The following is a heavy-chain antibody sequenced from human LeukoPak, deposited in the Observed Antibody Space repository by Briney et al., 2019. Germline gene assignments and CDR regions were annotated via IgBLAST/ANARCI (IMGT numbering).Heavy chain of an antibody. J-gene: IGHJ4*02. Sequence: SETLSLTCGLSGGSLSGYNWNWIRQTPLKGLEWIGEINHGGTTHYNPSLESRVIISIDTFKSQFSLILNSVTAADTAVFYCARGRVRVSPGTGYFDFWSQGAQVIVSS. D-gene: IGHD2-15*01. CDR1: GGSLSGYN. CDR3: ARGRVRVSPGTGYFDF. V-gene: IGHV4-34*01. CDR2: INHGGTT.